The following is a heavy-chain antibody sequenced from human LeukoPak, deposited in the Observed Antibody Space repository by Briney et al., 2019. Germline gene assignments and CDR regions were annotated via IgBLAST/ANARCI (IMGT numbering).Heavy chain of an antibody. J-gene: IGHJ4*02. CDR3: ARGGSGWDYFDY. V-gene: IGHV1-18*01. CDR2: IGAYNGNT. D-gene: IGHD6-19*01. Sequence: ASVKASCKASGYTFTSYGISWVRRAPGPRLEWMGCIGAYNGNTNYAQKLRGRVTMTTDTSTSTTYMELRSLRSDDTAVYYCARGGSGWDYFDYWGQGTLVTVSS. CDR1: GYTFTSYG.